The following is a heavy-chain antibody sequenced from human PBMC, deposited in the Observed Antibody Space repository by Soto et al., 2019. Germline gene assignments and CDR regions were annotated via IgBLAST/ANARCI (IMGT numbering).Heavy chain of an antibody. J-gene: IGHJ4*02. V-gene: IGHV4-31*03. D-gene: IGHD3-3*01. CDR3: ARGTTYYDFWSGYYDTPFDY. CDR2: IYYSGST. CDR1: GGSISSGGYY. Sequence: SETLSLTCTVSGGSISSGGYYWSWIRQHPGKGLEWIGYIYYSGSTYYNPSLKSRVTISVDTSKNQFSLKLSSVTAADTAVYYCARGTTYYDFWSGYYDTPFDYWGQGTRVTVSS.